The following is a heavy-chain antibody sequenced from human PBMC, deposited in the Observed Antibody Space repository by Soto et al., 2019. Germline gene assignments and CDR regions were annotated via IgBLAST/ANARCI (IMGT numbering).Heavy chain of an antibody. J-gene: IGHJ5*02. D-gene: IGHD6-19*01. CDR2: ISYDGSNK. CDR1: GFTFSSYA. V-gene: IGHV3-30-3*01. CDR3: ARGSVVAELYSSGDWFDP. Sequence: QVQLVESGGGVVQPGRSLRLSCAASGFTFSSYAMHWVRQAPGKGLERVAVISYDGSNKYYADSVEGRFTISRDNSKSTLYLPMNSLRAEDTAVYYCARGSVVAELYSSGDWFDPWGQGTLVAVSS.